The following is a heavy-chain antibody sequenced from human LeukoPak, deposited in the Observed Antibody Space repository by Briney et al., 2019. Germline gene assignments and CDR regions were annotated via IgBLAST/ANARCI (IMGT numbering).Heavy chain of an antibody. CDR3: ARVSRGYSDNFDS. D-gene: IGHD5-12*01. CDR1: GGSISSYY. Sequence: PSETLSLTCTVSGGSISSYYWSWIRQPPGKGLEWIGYIYYSGNTNYNPSLKSRVTISVDTSKNQFSLKLSSVTAADTAVYYCARVSRGYSDNFDSWGQGTLVTVSS. CDR2: IYYSGNT. V-gene: IGHV4-59*01. J-gene: IGHJ4*02.